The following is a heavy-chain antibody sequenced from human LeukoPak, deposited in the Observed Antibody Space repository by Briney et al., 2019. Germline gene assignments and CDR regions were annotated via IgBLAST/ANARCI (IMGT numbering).Heavy chain of an antibody. V-gene: IGHV4-39*07. J-gene: IGHJ6*03. CDR2: IYYSGST. CDR3: ARLNSEYCSSTSCSILYYYYYYMDV. CDR1: GGSISSSSYY. Sequence: KASETLSLTCTVSGGSISSSSYYWGWIRQPPGKGLEWIGSIYYSGSTYYDPSLKSRVTISVDTSKNQFSLKLSSVTAADTAVYYCARLNSEYCSSTSCSILYYYYYYMDVWGKGTTVTVSS. D-gene: IGHD2-2*01.